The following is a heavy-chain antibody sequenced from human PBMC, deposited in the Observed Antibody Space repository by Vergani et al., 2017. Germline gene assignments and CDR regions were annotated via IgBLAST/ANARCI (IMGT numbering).Heavy chain of an antibody. D-gene: IGHD2-2*01. J-gene: IGHJ4*02. CDR3: ARGGCSSTSCYRNY. CDR1: GFTFSSYG. CDR2: IWYDGSNK. Sequence: QVQLVESGGGVVQPGRSLRLSCAASGFTFSSYGMHWVRQAPGKGLEWVAVIWYDGSNKYYADSVKGRFTISRDNSKNTLYLQMNSLRAEDTAVYYCARGGCSSTSCYRNYWGQGTLVTVSS. V-gene: IGHV3-33*01.